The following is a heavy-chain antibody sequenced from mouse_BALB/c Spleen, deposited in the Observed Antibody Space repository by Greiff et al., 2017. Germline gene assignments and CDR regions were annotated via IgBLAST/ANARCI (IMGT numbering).Heavy chain of an antibody. CDR3: ARARSNYYGSSYDDAMDY. CDR1: GFTFSDYY. J-gene: IGHJ4*01. D-gene: IGHD1-1*01. V-gene: IGHV5-4*02. CDR2: ISDGGSYT. Sequence: EVQRVESGGGLVKPGGSLKLSCAASGFTFSDYYMYWVRQTPEKRLEWVATISDGGSYTYYPDSVKGRFTISRDNAKNNLYLQMSSLKSEDTAMYYCARARSNYYGSSYDDAMDYWGQGTSVTVSS.